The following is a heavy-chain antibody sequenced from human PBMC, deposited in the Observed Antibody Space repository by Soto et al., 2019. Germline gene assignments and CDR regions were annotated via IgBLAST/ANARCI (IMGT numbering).Heavy chain of an antibody. D-gene: IGHD6-13*01. CDR3: AKGALGSSSWYDFDY. Sequence: EVQLLESGGGLVQPGGSLRLSCAASGFTFNNYAMNWVRQAPGKGLEWVSSISGSGGSTYYADYVKGRFTISRDNSKNTLYLQVNSLRAQDTAVYYWAKGALGSSSWYDFDYWGQGTLVTVSS. CDR2: ISGSGGST. CDR1: GFTFNNYA. V-gene: IGHV3-23*01. J-gene: IGHJ4*02.